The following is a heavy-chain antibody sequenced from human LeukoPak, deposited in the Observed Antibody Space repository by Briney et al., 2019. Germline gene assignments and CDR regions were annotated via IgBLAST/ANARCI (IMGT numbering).Heavy chain of an antibody. CDR1: GYTFTSSD. V-gene: IGHV1-8*01. D-gene: IGHD6-19*01. Sequence: ASVKVSCKASGYTFTSSDINWVRQATGQGLERMGWINPNSGNTGYAQKFQGRVTMTRDTSISTAYMELSRLRSDDTAVYYCARDPSSHSSGWYHAPDYWGQGTLVTVSS. J-gene: IGHJ4*02. CDR3: ARDPSSHSSGWYHAPDY. CDR2: INPNSGNT.